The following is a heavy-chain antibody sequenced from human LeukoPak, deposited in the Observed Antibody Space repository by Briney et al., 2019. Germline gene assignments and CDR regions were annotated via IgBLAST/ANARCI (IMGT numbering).Heavy chain of an antibody. CDR1: GFTFSSYG. CDR3: TRESSSSYYYGLDV. V-gene: IGHV3-33*01. Sequence: GGSLRLSCAASGFTFSSYGMHWVRQAPGKGLEWVAVIWYDGNNKYYEDSVKGRFTISRDNSKNTLYLQMNSLRAEDTAVYYCTRESSSSYYYGLDVWGQGTTVTVSS. CDR2: IWYDGNNK. J-gene: IGHJ6*02. D-gene: IGHD6-6*01.